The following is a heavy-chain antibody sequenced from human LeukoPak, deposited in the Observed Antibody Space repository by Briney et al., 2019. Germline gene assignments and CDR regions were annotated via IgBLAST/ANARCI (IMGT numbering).Heavy chain of an antibody. CDR1: EFTFSSYA. D-gene: IGHD3-3*01. CDR3: AKDSTIFGANTHFNY. Sequence: GGSLRLSCAASEFTFSSYAMSWVRQAPGKGLKWVSSIVGSGDYTYYADSVKGRFTISRDNSKNTLYLHMNSLRVEDTALYYCAKDSTIFGANTHFNYWGQGTPVTVSS. V-gene: IGHV3-23*01. J-gene: IGHJ4*02. CDR2: IVGSGDYT.